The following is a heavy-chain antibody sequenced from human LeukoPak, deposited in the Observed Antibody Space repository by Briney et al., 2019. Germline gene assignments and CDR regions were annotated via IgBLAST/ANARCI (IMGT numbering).Heavy chain of an antibody. V-gene: IGHV3-7*01. CDR1: RFTFRSYW. J-gene: IGHJ4*02. CDR2: IKQEGSEK. Sequence: GGSLRLSCAASRFTFRSYWMNWVRQSPGKGLEWVACIKQEGSEKYFLDSVKGRFTISRDNAKNSLFLQMNSLRVEDTAVYYCARSRFYFDSWGQGTLVTVSS. CDR3: ARSRFYFDS.